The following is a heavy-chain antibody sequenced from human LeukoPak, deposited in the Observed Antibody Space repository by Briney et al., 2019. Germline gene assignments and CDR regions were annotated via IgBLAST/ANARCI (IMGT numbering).Heavy chain of an antibody. Sequence: ASVKVSCKASGYTFTSYGISWVRQAPGQGLEWMGGIIPIFGTANYAQKFQGRVTITADESTSTAYMELSSLRSEDTAVYYYARGSYDILTGYSYWGQGTLVTVSS. V-gene: IGHV1-69*13. CDR3: ARGSYDILTGYSY. D-gene: IGHD3-9*01. J-gene: IGHJ4*02. CDR1: GYTFTSYG. CDR2: IIPIFGTA.